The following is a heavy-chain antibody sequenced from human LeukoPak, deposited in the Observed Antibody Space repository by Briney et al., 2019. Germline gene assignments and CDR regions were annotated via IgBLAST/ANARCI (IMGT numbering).Heavy chain of an antibody. CDR3: VKFGVDYDMGV. V-gene: IGHV4-59*01. D-gene: IGHD3-16*01. CDR1: GDSISGSY. Sequence: SETLSLTCTVSGDSISGSYWTWVRQPPGQGLEWIGQIHYSGRADYNPSLKRRITISVDTSKNQMTLTLTSVTAADTAIYYCVKFGVDYDMGVWGQGTTVTVSS. CDR2: IHYSGRA. J-gene: IGHJ6*02.